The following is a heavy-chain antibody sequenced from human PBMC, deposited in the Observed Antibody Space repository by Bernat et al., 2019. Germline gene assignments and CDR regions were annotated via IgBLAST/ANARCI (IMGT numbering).Heavy chain of an antibody. V-gene: IGHV3-30*18. CDR3: AKDGQGLTYYFDY. CDR2: ISNDGSNK. J-gene: IGHJ4*02. Sequence: QVQLVESGGGVVQPGRSLRLSCAASGFTFSGYGMHWVRQAPGKGLEWVAVISNDGSNKYYADSVKGRFTISGGNSKNSLYLQMNSLRAEDTAVYYCAKDGQGLTYYFDYWGQGIVVTVSS. CDR1: GFTFSGYG.